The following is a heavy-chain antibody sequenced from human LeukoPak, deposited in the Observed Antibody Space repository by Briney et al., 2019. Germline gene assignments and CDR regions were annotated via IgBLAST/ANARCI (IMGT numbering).Heavy chain of an antibody. V-gene: IGHV3-23*01. Sequence: GGSLRLSCAASGFTFSTYALSWVRQAPGKGLEWVSGISGSGGSTYYADSVKGRFTISRDNSKNTLYLQMNSLRVEDTAVYYCAKGLKPAMASRSNYFDYWGQGTLVTVSS. J-gene: IGHJ4*02. CDR1: GFTFSTYA. D-gene: IGHD2-8*01. CDR3: AKGLKPAMASRSNYFDY. CDR2: ISGSGGST.